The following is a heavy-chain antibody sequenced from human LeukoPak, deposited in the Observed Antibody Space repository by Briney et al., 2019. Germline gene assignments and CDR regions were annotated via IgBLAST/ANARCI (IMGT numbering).Heavy chain of an antibody. CDR1: GYTFTSYG. V-gene: IGHV1-18*01. CDR3: ASYSSGWYFDY. CDR2: ISAYNGNT. D-gene: IGHD6-19*01. Sequence: GASVKVSCTASGYTFTSYGISWVRQAPGQGLEWMGWISAYNGNTNYAQKLQGRVTMTTDTSTSTAYMELRSLRSDDTAVYYCASYSSGWYFDYWGQGTLVTVSS. J-gene: IGHJ4*02.